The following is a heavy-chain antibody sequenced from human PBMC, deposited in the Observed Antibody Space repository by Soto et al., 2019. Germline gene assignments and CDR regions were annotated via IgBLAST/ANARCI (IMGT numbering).Heavy chain of an antibody. CDR1: GGSISSYY. D-gene: IGHD5-18*01. J-gene: IGHJ6*02. V-gene: IGHV4-59*01. Sequence: SETLSLTCTVSGGSISSYYWSWIRQPPGKGLEWIGYIYYSGSTNYNPSLKSRVTISVDTSKNQFSLKLSSVTAADTAVYYCARDIQPWFGGRNGMDVWGQGTTVTVSS. CDR3: ARDIQPWFGGRNGMDV. CDR2: IYYSGST.